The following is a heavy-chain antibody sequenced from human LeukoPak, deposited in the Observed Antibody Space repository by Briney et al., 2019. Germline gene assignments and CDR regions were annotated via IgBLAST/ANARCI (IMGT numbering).Heavy chain of an antibody. CDR3: ARDKYMSGHIGSLFDP. V-gene: IGHV3-23*01. CDR2: ISGSGGST. Sequence: GGSLRLSCAASGFTFSSYGMSWVRQAPGKGLEWVSGISGSGGSTYYADSVKGRFTISRDNSKNTLYLQMNSLRDEDTAVYYCARDKYMSGHIGSLFDPWGQGTLVTVSS. J-gene: IGHJ5*02. D-gene: IGHD5-12*01. CDR1: GFTFSSYG.